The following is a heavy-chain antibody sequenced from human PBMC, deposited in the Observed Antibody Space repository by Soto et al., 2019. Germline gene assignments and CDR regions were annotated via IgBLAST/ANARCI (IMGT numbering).Heavy chain of an antibody. CDR3: GKDRSGSGSYYMSEY. J-gene: IGHJ4*02. Sequence: GGSLRLSCAASGFTFSSHAMSWVRQAPGRGLEWVSSISDISHSISYGDSVKGRFTTSRDNSKNTMYLQMNSLRPEDTAIYYCGKDRSGSGSYYMSEYCGQGTPV. V-gene: IGHV3-23*01. CDR2: ISDISHSI. CDR1: GFTFSSHA. D-gene: IGHD3-10*01.